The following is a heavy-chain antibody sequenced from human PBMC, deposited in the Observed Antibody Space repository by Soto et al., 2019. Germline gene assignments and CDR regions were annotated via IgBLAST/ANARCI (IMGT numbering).Heavy chain of an antibody. CDR1: GFPFSTYA. J-gene: IGHJ4*02. CDR2: ISYHGLTT. V-gene: IGHV3-30-3*01. CDR3: XXXXXXLTPEDYCFDH. Sequence: QVQLVESGGGVVQPGRSLRLSCAASGFPFSTYALHWIRQAPGKGLEWVAVISYHGLTTYYADPVQGRFTISRDNSENTLYXQXXXLXAXXXXVXXXXXXXXXLTPEDYCFDHWGQGTLVTVSS.